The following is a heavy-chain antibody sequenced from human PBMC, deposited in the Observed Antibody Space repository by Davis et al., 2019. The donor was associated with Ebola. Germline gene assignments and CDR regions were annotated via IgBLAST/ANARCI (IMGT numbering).Heavy chain of an antibody. D-gene: IGHD3-9*01. V-gene: IGHV3-7*01. CDR1: GFTSSSYW. J-gene: IGHJ6*02. Sequence: PGGSLRLSCAASGFTSSSYWMSWVRQAPGKGLEWVANIKQDGSEKYYADSVKVRFTISRDNSKNTLYLQMNSRRAEDTDVYYCARELGMLLPLSGRDVWGQGTTVTVSS. CDR2: IKQDGSEK. CDR3: ARELGMLLPLSGRDV.